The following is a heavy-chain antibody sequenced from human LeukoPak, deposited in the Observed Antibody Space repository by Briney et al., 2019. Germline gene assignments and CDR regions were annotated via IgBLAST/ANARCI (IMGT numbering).Heavy chain of an antibody. Sequence: PSETLSLTCAVYGGSFSGYYWSWIRQPPGKGLEWIGEINHSGSTNYNPSLKSRVTISVDTSKNQFSLKLSSVTAADTAVYYCARDRPFFRLWGQGTLVTVSS. CDR2: INHSGST. D-gene: IGHD2/OR15-2a*01. CDR1: GGSFSGYY. V-gene: IGHV4-34*01. CDR3: ARDRPFFRL. J-gene: IGHJ4*02.